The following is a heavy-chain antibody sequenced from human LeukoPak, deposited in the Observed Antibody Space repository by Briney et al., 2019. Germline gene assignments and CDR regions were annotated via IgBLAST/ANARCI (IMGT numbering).Heavy chain of an antibody. V-gene: IGHV4-59*01. D-gene: IGHD5-18*01. CDR3: AREGAGSYGFRYIDV. CDR1: GDSISGYY. Sequence: SETLSLTCTVSGDSISGYYWTWIRQPPGEGLEWLAYIYYYGSTNYNPSLESRLTLTVDTSKNQFSLKLSSVTAADTAVYYCAREGAGSYGFRYIDVWGKGTTVTVS. CDR2: IYYYGST. J-gene: IGHJ6*03.